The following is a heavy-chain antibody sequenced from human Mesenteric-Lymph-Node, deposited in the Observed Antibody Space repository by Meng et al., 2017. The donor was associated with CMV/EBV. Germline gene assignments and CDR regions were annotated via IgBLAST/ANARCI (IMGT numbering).Heavy chain of an antibody. V-gene: IGHV3-23*01. Sequence: GGSLRLSCAASGFTFSSYAMSWVRQAPGKGLEWVSGMSVNAGSTYYAGSVKGRFTISRDNSKNTLYLQMNSLRAEDTAVYYCAKLSGAAAGPYYYYYYGMDVWGQGTTVTVSS. D-gene: IGHD6-13*01. CDR2: MSVNAGST. J-gene: IGHJ6*02. CDR3: AKLSGAAAGPYYYYYYGMDV. CDR1: GFTFSSYA.